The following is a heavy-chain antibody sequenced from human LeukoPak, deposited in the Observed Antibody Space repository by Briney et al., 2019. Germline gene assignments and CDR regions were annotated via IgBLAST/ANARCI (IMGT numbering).Heavy chain of an antibody. D-gene: IGHD3-10*01. CDR3: ARMVWGSGSYPYWFDP. V-gene: IGHV4-30-2*01. J-gene: IGHJ5*02. CDR2: IYHSGST. CDR1: GGSISSGGYS. Sequence: SETLSLTCAVSGGSISSGGYSWGWSRQPPGRGLEWIVYIYHSGSTYYNPSLKSRVTISVDRSKNQFSLKLSSVTAADTAVYYCARMVWGSGSYPYWFDPWGQGTLVTVSS.